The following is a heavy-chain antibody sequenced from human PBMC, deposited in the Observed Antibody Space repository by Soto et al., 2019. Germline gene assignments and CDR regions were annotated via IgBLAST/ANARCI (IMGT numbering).Heavy chain of an antibody. D-gene: IGHD6-19*01. CDR1: GFTFSSYA. CDR2: ISYDGSNK. V-gene: IGHV3-30-3*01. CDR3: ARVLKQWVVPVDDSYSGMDV. Sequence: QVQLVESGGGVVQPGRSLRLSCAASGFTFSSYAMHWVRQAPGKGLEWVAVISYDGSNKYYADYVKGRFNISRDKARNSLYLQINSLRAEDTAVYYCARVLKQWVVPVDDSYSGMDVWGQGTTVTVS. J-gene: IGHJ6*02.